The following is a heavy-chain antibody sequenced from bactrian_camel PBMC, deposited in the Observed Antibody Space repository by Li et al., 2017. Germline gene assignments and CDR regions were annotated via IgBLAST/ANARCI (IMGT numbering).Heavy chain of an antibody. J-gene: IGHJ4*01. CDR2: IDSDGST. Sequence: HVQLVESGGGSVQPGGSLRLSCVASGYAYSRNFIGWVRQAPGKEREGVAVIDSDGSTRYADSVKGRFTISEGNAKNTLYLQMNSLKPEDTAMYYCAAGRSCFWSEVDSWGQGTQVTVS. CDR3: AAGRSCFWSEVDS. V-gene: IGHV3S9*01. CDR1: GYAYSRNF.